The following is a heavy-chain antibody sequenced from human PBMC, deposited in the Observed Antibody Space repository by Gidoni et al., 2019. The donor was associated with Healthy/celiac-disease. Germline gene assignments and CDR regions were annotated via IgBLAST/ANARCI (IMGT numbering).Heavy chain of an antibody. D-gene: IGHD1-1*01. J-gene: IGHJ5*02. CDR1: GYSFTSYW. CDR2: IYPGDSDT. Sequence: EVQLVQSGAEVKKPGESQKISCKGSGYSFTSYWIGWVRQMPGKGLEWMGIIYPGDSDTRYSPSFQGQVTISADKSISTAYLQWSSLKASDTAMYYCARLVPISTTHNWFDPWGQGTLVTVSS. V-gene: IGHV5-51*01. CDR3: ARLVPISTTHNWFDP.